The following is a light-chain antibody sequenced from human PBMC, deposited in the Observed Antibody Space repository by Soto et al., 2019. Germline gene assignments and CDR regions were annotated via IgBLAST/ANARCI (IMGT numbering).Light chain of an antibody. Sequence: DIVMTQSPDSLAVSLGERATINCRSSQSVLYSSNNENYLAWYQQKAGQPPKLLIYWASTRESGVPDRFSGSGSGPDFTLSISSLQAEDVAVYYCQQYYSTPLTFGGGTRVEIK. CDR3: QQYYSTPLT. J-gene: IGKJ4*01. V-gene: IGKV4-1*01. CDR1: QSVLYSSNNENY. CDR2: WAS.